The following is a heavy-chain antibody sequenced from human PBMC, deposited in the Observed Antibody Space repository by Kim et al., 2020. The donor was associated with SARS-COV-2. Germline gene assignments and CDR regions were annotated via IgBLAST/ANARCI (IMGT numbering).Heavy chain of an antibody. CDR2: INWNGGST. J-gene: IGHJ5*02. V-gene: IGHV3-20*01. CDR3: ARALGYNWFDP. Sequence: GGSLRLSCAASGFTFDDYGMSWVRQAPGKGLEWVSGINWNGGSTGYADSVKGRFTISRDNAKNSLYLQMNSLRAEDTALYHCARALGYNWFDPWGQGTLVTVSS. CDR1: GFTFDDYG.